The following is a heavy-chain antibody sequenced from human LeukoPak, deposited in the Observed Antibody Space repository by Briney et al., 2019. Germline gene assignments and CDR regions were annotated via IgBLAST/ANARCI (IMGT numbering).Heavy chain of an antibody. Sequence: SQTLSLTCTVSGGSVSSYYWNWIRQPPGKGLEWIGYIYYSGSTKYNPSLKTRITIPVDTSNNQFSLKLRSVTAADTAVYYCARSYSSGPFDFWGQGTLVTVSS. CDR2: IYYSGST. CDR3: ARSYSSGPFDF. J-gene: IGHJ4*02. V-gene: IGHV4-59*02. CDR1: GGSVSSYY. D-gene: IGHD6-19*01.